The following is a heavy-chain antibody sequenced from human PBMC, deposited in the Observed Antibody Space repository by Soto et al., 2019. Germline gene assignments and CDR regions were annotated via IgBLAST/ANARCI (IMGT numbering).Heavy chain of an antibody. V-gene: IGHV3-15*07. CDR3: TTEKGY. J-gene: IGHJ4*02. CDR2: IRSKTDGGTP. CDR1: GFTFTNAW. Sequence: EVQLVEXGGGLVXXXXSLRLSCAASGFTFTNAWMNWVRQAPGKGLEWVGRIRSKTDGGTPDYAAPVKGRFTIXXXDSXXTLYVQMNSLKTGDTAIYYCTTEKGYWGQGTLVTVSS.